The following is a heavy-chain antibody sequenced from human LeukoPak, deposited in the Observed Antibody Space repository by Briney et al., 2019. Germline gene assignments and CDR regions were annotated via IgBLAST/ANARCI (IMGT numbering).Heavy chain of an antibody. D-gene: IGHD6-19*01. CDR3: ARAPGASIPWLVQSTEYYFDY. J-gene: IGHJ4*02. CDR2: TYYRSKWYN. V-gene: IGHV6-1*01. CDR1: GDSVSSNSAA. Sequence: SQTLSLTCAISGDSVSSNSAAWNWIKQSPSRDLEWLGRTYYRSKWYNDYAVSVKSRITINPDTSKNQFSLQLNSVTPEDTAVYYCARAPGASIPWLVQSTEYYFDYWGQGTLVTVSS.